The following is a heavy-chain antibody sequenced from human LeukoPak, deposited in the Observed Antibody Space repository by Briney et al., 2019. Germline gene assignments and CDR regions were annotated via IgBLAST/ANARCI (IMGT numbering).Heavy chain of an antibody. J-gene: IGHJ4*02. CDR2: IKSKTDGGTA. Sequence: PGGSLRLSCAASGFTFNNAWMSWVRLAPGKGLEWVGRIKSKTDGGTADYAAPVKGRFTISRDDSKNMVFLQMNSLKIADTALYFCATEADTAMALPKNWGQGTLVTVSS. D-gene: IGHD5-18*01. CDR3: ATEADTAMALPKN. V-gene: IGHV3-15*01. CDR1: GFTFNNAW.